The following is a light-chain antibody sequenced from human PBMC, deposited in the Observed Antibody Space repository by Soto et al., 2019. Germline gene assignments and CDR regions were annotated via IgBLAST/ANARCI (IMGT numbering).Light chain of an antibody. V-gene: IGKV1-9*01. Sequence: DIQMTQSPSTLSGSVGDRVTITCRASQGISTYLAWYQQKPGKAPKLLIYAASTLHTGVPSRFSGSGSGTEFTLTISSLQPEDFATYYCQQLNSYLITFGQGTRLEIK. CDR3: QQLNSYLIT. CDR2: AAS. J-gene: IGKJ5*01. CDR1: QGISTY.